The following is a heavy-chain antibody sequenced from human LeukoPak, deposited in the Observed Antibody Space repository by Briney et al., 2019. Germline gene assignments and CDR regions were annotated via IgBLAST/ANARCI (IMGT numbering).Heavy chain of an antibody. Sequence: GGSLRLSCAASGFTFSSYEMNWVRQAPGKGLEWVSYISSSGSTIYYADSVKGRFTISRDNAKNTLYLQMNSLRAEDTARYYCARSGGIIDYWGQGTLVTVSS. J-gene: IGHJ4*02. V-gene: IGHV3-48*03. D-gene: IGHD3-10*01. CDR1: GFTFSSYE. CDR2: ISSSGSTI. CDR3: ARSGGIIDY.